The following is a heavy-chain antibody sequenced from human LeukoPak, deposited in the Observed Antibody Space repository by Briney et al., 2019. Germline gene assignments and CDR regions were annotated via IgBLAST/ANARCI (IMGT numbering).Heavy chain of an antibody. CDR3: ARDLSVAGNLDY. Sequence: ASVKVSCKASGYTFTGYYMHWVRQAPGQGLEWMGWINPNSGGTNYAQKFQGRVTMTRDTPISTAYMELSRLRSDDTAVYYCARDLSVAGNLDYWGQGTLVTVSS. D-gene: IGHD6-19*01. V-gene: IGHV1-2*02. CDR1: GYTFTGYY. CDR2: INPNSGGT. J-gene: IGHJ4*02.